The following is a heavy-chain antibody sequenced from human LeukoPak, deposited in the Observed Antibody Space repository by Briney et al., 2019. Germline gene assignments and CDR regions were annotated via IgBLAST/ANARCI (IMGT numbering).Heavy chain of an antibody. CDR2: IYYSGST. V-gene: IGHV4-39*01. J-gene: IGHJ4*02. D-gene: IGHD4-17*01. CDR1: GGSISSSGYY. Sequence: SETLSLTCTVSGGSISSSGYYWGWIRQPPGKGLEWIGSIYYSGSTYYNPSLKSRVTISVDTSKNQFSLKASSVTAADTALYYCARHLYGDYGPFDYWGQGTPVTVSS. CDR3: ARHLYGDYGPFDY.